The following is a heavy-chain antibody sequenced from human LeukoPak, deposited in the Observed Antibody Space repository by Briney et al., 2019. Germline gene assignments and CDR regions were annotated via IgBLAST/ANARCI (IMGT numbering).Heavy chain of an antibody. CDR3: ANMGYSYAPGLFDP. Sequence: SETLSLTCTVSGGSISSSGYYWGWIRQIPGKGLEWIGSIYYSGSNYHNPSLKSRVSMSVDTSKNQFSLKLSSVTAADTAVYYCANMGYSYAPGLFDPWGQGTLVTVSS. CDR1: GGSISSSGYY. CDR2: IYYSGSN. D-gene: IGHD5-18*01. V-gene: IGHV4-39*07. J-gene: IGHJ5*02.